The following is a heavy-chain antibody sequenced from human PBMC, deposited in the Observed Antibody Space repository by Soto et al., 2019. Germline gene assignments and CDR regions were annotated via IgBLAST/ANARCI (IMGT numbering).Heavy chain of an antibody. CDR3: AHRHSGWYLFDY. CDR2: IYWNDDK. J-gene: IGHJ4*02. CDR1: GFSLSTSGLG. Sequence: SGPTREPTQTLTLTCTFSGFSLSTSGLGVGWIRQPPGKALEWLALIYWNDDKRYSPSLKARLTITKDTSKNQVVLTMTNMDPVDTATYYCAHRHSGWYLFDYWGQGTLVTVSS. D-gene: IGHD6-19*01. V-gene: IGHV2-5*01.